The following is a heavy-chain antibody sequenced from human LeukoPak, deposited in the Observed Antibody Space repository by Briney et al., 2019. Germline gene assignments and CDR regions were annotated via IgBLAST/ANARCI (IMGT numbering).Heavy chain of an antibody. J-gene: IGHJ6*04. V-gene: IGHV5-10-1*01. CDR2: IDPSDSYT. Sequence: GESLKISCKAAGYSFTSYWISWGREMPGKGLEWMGRIDPSDSYTNYSPSFQGHVTISADKSISTAYLQWSSLKASDTAMYYCARPSSSWYYYGMDVWGKGTTVTVSS. CDR1: GYSFTSYW. CDR3: ARPSSSWYYYGMDV. D-gene: IGHD6-13*01.